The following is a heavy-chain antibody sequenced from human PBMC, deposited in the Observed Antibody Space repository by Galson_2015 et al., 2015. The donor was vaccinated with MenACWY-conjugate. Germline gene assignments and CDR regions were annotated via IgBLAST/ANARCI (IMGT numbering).Heavy chain of an antibody. CDR3: ARAATVTTYAGYYYYMDV. CDR2: IYYSGST. Sequence: SETLSLTCPVSGGSISSYYWSWIRQPPGKGLEWIGYIYYSGSTNYNPSLKSRVTISVDTSKNQFSLKLSSVTAADTAVYYCARAATVTTYAGYYYYMDVWGKGTTVTVSS. D-gene: IGHD4-17*01. V-gene: IGHV4-59*01. J-gene: IGHJ6*03. CDR1: GGSISSYY.